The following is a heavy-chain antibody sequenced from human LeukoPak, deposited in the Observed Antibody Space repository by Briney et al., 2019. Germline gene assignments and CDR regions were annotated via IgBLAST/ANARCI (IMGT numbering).Heavy chain of an antibody. V-gene: IGHV4-59*01. J-gene: IGHJ3*02. CDR2: IYYSGST. CDR3: ARGRFLDAFDI. D-gene: IGHD3-3*01. CDR1: GGSISSYY. Sequence: SETLSLTCTASGGSISSYYWSWIRQPPGKGLEWIGYIYYSGSTKYKPSLKSRVTISVDTSKNQFSLKLSSVTAADTAVYYCARGRFLDAFDIWGQGTMVTVSS.